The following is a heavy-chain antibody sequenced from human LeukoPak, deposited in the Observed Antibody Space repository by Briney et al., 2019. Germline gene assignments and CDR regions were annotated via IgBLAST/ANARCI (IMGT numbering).Heavy chain of an antibody. J-gene: IGHJ4*02. CDR1: GGSISSYY. V-gene: IGHV4-59*01. CDR2: IYSSGST. D-gene: IGHD6-19*01. CDR3: ARAGYSSGSYYFDY. Sequence: SETLSLTCTVSGGSISSYYWSWIRQPPGKGLEWIGYIYSSGSTNYNPSLKSRVTISVDTSKNQFSLKLSSVTAADTAVYYCARAGYSSGSYYFDYWGQGTLVTVSS.